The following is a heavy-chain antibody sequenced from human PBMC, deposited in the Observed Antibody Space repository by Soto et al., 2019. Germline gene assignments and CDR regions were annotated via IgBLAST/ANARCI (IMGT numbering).Heavy chain of an antibody. V-gene: IGHV3-33*01. CDR1: GFTFSSYG. CDR2: IWYDGSNK. Sequence: QVQLVESGGGVVQPGRSLRLSCAASGFTFSSYGMHWVRQAPGKGLEWVAVIWYDGSNKYYADSVKGRFTISRDNSKNTLYLKMNSLRVEDTAVYYCARDVSCDRHAFDLWGQGTMVTVSS. D-gene: IGHD3-22*01. CDR3: ARDVSCDRHAFDL. J-gene: IGHJ3*01.